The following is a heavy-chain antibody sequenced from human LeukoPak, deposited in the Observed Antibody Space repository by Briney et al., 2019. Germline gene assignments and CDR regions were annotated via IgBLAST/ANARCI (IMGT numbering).Heavy chain of an antibody. V-gene: IGHV3-48*04. CDR1: GFTFSSYS. J-gene: IGHJ3*02. CDR2: ISAISSSST. D-gene: IGHD1-26*01. CDR3: ARGGRWELPRPYAFDI. Sequence: GGSLRLSCAASGFTFSSYSMNWVRQAPGKGLEWVSYISAISSSSTYYADSVKGRFTISRDNAKNSLYLQMNSLRAEDTAVYYCARGGRWELPRPYAFDIWGQGTMVTVSS.